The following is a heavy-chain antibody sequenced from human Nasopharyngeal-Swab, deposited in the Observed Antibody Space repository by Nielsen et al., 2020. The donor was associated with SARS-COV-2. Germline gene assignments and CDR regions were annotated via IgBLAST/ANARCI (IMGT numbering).Heavy chain of an antibody. CDR3: AKDTGHYYGSGLHDAFDI. CDR2: ISWNSGSI. CDR1: GFTFDDYA. D-gene: IGHD3-10*01. Sequence: GGSLRLSCAASGFTFDDYAMHWVRQAPGKGLEWVSGISWNSGSIGYADSVKGRFTISRDNAKNSLYLQMSSLRAEDTALYYCAKDTGHYYGSGLHDAFDIWGQGTMVTVSS. V-gene: IGHV3-9*01. J-gene: IGHJ3*02.